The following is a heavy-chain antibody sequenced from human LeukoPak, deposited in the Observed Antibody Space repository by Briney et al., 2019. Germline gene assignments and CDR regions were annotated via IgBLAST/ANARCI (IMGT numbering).Heavy chain of an antibody. J-gene: IGHJ4*02. CDR2: INPSGGST. D-gene: IGHD3-22*01. V-gene: IGHV1-46*01. Sequence: GASVKVSCKASGYTFTSYYMHRVRQAPGQGLEWMGIINPSGGSTSYAQKFQGRVTMTRDTSTSTVYMELSSLRSEDTAVYYCARYFAGYYDSSGYSSRNYFDYWGQGTLVTVSS. CDR3: ARYFAGYYDSSGYSSRNYFDY. CDR1: GYTFTSYY.